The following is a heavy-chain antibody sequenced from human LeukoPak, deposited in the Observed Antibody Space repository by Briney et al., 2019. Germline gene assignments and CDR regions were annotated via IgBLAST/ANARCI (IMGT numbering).Heavy chain of an antibody. V-gene: IGHV1-2*06. D-gene: IGHD5-12*01. CDR1: GYTFTGYY. J-gene: IGHJ4*02. CDR3: ANAAGYSGYGMDY. Sequence: ASVKVSCKASGYTFTGYYIYWLRQAPGQGLEWMGRINPNSGGTNYAQKFQGRVTMTRDTSISTAYMELSSLRYDDTAVYLCANAAGYSGYGMDYWGQGSLVTVSS. CDR2: INPNSGGT.